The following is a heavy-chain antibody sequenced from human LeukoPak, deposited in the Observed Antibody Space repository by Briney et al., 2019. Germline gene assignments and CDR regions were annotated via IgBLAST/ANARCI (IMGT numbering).Heavy chain of an antibody. J-gene: IGHJ4*02. CDR2: ISGGGYTT. V-gene: IGHV3-23*01. CDR3: AKTMWTGNYYFDS. D-gene: IGHD3/OR15-3a*01. Sequence: GGSLRLSCVASGFAFTSFAMSWVRQAPGKGLDWVSVISGGGYTTYFADSVTGRFIISRDNSKNTLYLHMNNLRADDTAVYYCAKTMWTGNYYFDSWGQGTLVTVSS. CDR1: GFAFTSFA.